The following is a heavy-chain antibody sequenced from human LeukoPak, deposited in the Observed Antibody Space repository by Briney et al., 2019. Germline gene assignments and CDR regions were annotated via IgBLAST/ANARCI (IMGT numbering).Heavy chain of an antibody. CDR3: ACLNFNDGQSGF. CDR2: MNSDGSDT. V-gene: IGHV3-74*03. CDR1: GFTFSRYW. D-gene: IGHD1-1*01. Sequence: PGGSLRLSCAASGFTFSRYWMYWVRQAPGKGLVWVSRMNSDGSDTMYADSVKGRFTISRDNAKNTLYLQMNSLRAEDTALYYCACLNFNDGQSGFWGQGTLVTVSS. J-gene: IGHJ4*02.